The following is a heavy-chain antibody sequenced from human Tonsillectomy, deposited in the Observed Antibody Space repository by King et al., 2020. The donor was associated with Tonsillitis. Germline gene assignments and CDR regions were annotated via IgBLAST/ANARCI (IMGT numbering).Heavy chain of an antibody. CDR2: MYYSGTI. D-gene: IGHD1-26*01. CDR3: ARSVSGSFDY. V-gene: IGHV4-39*01. Sequence: QLQESGPGVVKPAETLSLTCTVSVGSISSSDHYWAWIRQPPGKGLEWIGDMYYSGTIFYNPSLKSRITISGGTSENRFSLKLSSVTAADTAVYFCARSVSGSFDYWGQGALVTVSS. CDR1: VGSISSSDHY. J-gene: IGHJ4*02.